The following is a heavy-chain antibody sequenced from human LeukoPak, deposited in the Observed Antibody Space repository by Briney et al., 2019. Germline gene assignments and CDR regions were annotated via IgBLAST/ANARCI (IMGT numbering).Heavy chain of an antibody. CDR3: AIALAGPYYFDY. Sequence: PGGSLRLSCAASGFTFSSYAMSWVRQAPGKGLEWVSAISGSGGSTYYADSVKGRFTISRDNSKNTLYLQMNSLRAEDTAVYYCAIALAGPYYFDYWGQGTLVTVSS. D-gene: IGHD6-19*01. V-gene: IGHV3-23*01. J-gene: IGHJ4*02. CDR1: GFTFSSYA. CDR2: ISGSGGST.